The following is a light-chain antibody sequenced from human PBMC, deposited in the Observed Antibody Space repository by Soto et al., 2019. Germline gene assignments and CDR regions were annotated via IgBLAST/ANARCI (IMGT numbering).Light chain of an antibody. CDR1: QSVSSNY. CDR2: DVS. CDR3: QQYNNWPPFT. J-gene: IGKJ5*01. V-gene: IGKV3-20*01. Sequence: EIVLTQSPGTLSLSPGERASLSCRASQSVSSNYLAWYQQKSGQAPSLLIYDVSRRATGITARFSGSGSGTDFTLIISRLEPEDFAVYYCQQYNNWPPFTFGQGTRLEIK.